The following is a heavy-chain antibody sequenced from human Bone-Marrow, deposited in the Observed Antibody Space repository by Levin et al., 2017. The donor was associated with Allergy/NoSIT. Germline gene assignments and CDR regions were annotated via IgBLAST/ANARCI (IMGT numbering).Heavy chain of an antibody. V-gene: IGHV2-5*02. D-gene: IGHD3-10*01. CDR3: AHHKVWFGELPFDY. Sequence: SGPTLVKPTQTLTLSCSFSGFSLSSNGVGVGWIRQAPGKALEWLALIYWDDDKRYSPSLNSRLHFPKDTSKNQVVRTMTNMATVETGTYYCAHHKVWFGELPFDYWGRGSLVTVSS. CDR1: GFSLSSNGVG. J-gene: IGHJ4*02. CDR2: IYWDDDK.